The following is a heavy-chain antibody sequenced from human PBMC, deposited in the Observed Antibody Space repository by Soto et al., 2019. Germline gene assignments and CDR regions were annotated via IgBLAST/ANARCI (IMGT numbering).Heavy chain of an antibody. V-gene: IGHV3-21*01. CDR2: ISSSSSYI. CDR1: GFTFSSYS. D-gene: IGHD3-9*01. CDR3: ARDAPGGYDILTGYFGY. Sequence: GGSLRLSCAASGFTFSSYSMNWVRQAPGKGLEWVSSISSSSSYIYYADSVKGRFTISRDNAKNSLYLQMNSLRAEDTAGYYCARDAPGGYDILTGYFGYWGQGTLVTVSS. J-gene: IGHJ4*02.